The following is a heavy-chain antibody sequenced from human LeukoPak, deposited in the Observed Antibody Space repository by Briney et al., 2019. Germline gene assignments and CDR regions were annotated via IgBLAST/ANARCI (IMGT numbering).Heavy chain of an antibody. CDR3: ARLKQLVLLYYYYYYMDV. D-gene: IGHD6-6*01. CDR2: IYYSGST. Sequence: SETLSLTCTVSGGSIGSSSYYWGWIRQPPGKGLAWIGSIYYSGSTYYNPSLKSRVTISVDTSKNQFSLKLSSVTAADTAVYYCARLKQLVLLYYYYYYMDVWGKGTTVTVSS. CDR1: GGSIGSSSYY. J-gene: IGHJ6*03. V-gene: IGHV4-39*01.